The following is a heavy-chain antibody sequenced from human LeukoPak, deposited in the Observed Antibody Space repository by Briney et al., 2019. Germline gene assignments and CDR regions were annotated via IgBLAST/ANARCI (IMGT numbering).Heavy chain of an antibody. CDR1: GFTFSSYA. J-gene: IGHJ3*02. Sequence: GGSLRLSCAASGFTFSSYAMSWVRQAPGKGLEWVSAISGSGGSTYYADSVKGRFTISRDNSKNTLYLQMNSLRAEDTAVYYCAKECHLDYGDYLTQVGFDIWGQGTMVTVSS. CDR3: AKECHLDYGDYLTQVGFDI. V-gene: IGHV3-23*01. CDR2: ISGSGGST. D-gene: IGHD4-17*01.